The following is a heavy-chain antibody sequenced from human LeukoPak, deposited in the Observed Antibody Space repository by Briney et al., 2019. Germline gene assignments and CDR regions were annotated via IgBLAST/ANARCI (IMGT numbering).Heavy chain of an antibody. CDR1: GFTFSSHA. Sequence: GRSLRLSCAASGFTFSSHAMHWVRQAPGKGLEWVAVISYDGSNKYYADSVKGRFTISRDNSKNTLYLQMNSLRAEDTAVYYCIGYESSGYYYYGLDYWGQGTLVTVSS. J-gene: IGHJ4*02. CDR2: ISYDGSNK. D-gene: IGHD3-22*01. CDR3: IGYESSGYYYYGLDY. V-gene: IGHV3-30*04.